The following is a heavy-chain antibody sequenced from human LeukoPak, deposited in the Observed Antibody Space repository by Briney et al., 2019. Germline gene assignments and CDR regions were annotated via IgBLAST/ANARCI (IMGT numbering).Heavy chain of an antibody. CDR2: INSDGSST. CDR3: AKDDAHSSGWYEPYYFDY. V-gene: IGHV3-74*01. J-gene: IGHJ4*02. D-gene: IGHD6-19*01. Sequence: GGSLRLSCAASGFTFSSYWMHWVRHAPGKGLVWVSRINSDGSSTSYADSVKGRFTISRDNSKNTLYLQMNSLRAEDAAVYYCAKDDAHSSGWYEPYYFDYWGQGTLVTVSS. CDR1: GFTFSSYW.